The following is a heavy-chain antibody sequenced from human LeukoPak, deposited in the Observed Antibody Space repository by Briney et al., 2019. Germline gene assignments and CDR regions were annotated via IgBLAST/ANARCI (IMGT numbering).Heavy chain of an antibody. J-gene: IGHJ6*04. CDR1: GFTFSDYY. D-gene: IGHD3-9*01. Sequence: GGSLTLSCPASGFTFSDYYMSWIRQAPGKELAGVSYISSSSSYTNYAYSVKGRFTIPRDDDKNSLYLQMNSLRAEDTAVYYCARDLYILTGYYTSGPNYGMDVWGKGTTFTVSA. CDR3: ARDLYILTGYYTSGPNYGMDV. CDR2: ISSSSSYT. V-gene: IGHV3-11*06.